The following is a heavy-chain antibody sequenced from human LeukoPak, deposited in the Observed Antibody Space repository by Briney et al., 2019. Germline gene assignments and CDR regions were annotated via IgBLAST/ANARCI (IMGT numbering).Heavy chain of an antibody. J-gene: IGHJ4*02. Sequence: SGGSLRLSCAASGFTFSSYAMSWVRQAPGKGLEWVSTVRASGDNTYYADCVKGRFTISRDNSKDTLYLQMNGLRAEDTAVYYCAKRSANTNIYFDDWGQGTLVTVSS. CDR1: GFTFSSYA. V-gene: IGHV3-23*01. CDR3: AKRSANTNIYFDD. CDR2: VRASGDNT. D-gene: IGHD2/OR15-2a*01.